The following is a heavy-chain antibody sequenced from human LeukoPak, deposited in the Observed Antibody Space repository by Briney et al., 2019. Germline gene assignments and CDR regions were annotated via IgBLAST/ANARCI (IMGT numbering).Heavy chain of an antibody. CDR3: ARGKLGFEY. V-gene: IGHV3-7*04. CDR1: GFTFSIYW. Sequence: GGSLRLSCAASGFTFSIYWMSWVRQAPGKGLEWVANIKQDGSEKYYVDSVKGRFTISRDNAKHSVYLQMNSLRADDTAVYYCARGKLGFEYWGQGTLVIVSS. CDR2: IKQDGSEK. J-gene: IGHJ4*02.